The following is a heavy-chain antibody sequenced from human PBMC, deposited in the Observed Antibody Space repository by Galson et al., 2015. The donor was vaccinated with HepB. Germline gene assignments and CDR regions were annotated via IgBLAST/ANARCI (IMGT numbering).Heavy chain of an antibody. Sequence: SVKVSCKASGYTFTSYGISWVRQAPGQGLEWMGGISAYNGNTNYAQKLQGRVTMTTDTSTSTDYMELRSLRSDDTAVYYCATGNYYHSSGYYPVTNYLDYWGQGTLVALSS. V-gene: IGHV1-18*01. D-gene: IGHD3-22*01. J-gene: IGHJ4*02. CDR2: ISAYNGNT. CDR1: GYTFTSYG. CDR3: ATGNYYHSSGYYPVTNYLDY.